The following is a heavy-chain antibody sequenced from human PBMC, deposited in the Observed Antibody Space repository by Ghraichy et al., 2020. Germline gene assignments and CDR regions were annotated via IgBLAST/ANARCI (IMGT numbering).Heavy chain of an antibody. CDR1: GFSFSDYS. CDR2: ITGSSITI. J-gene: IGHJ2*01. CDR3: ARLPLPRRAAVGDWYFDL. Sequence: GASLNISCEGSGFSFSDYSMIWVRLTPRKALEWVSYITGSSITIFYTDSVKGRFTISRDNAKNSLYLQMNSLRAEDTAVYYCARLPLPRRAAVGDWYFDLWGRGTLVTVSS. V-gene: IGHV3-48*01. D-gene: IGHD6-13*01.